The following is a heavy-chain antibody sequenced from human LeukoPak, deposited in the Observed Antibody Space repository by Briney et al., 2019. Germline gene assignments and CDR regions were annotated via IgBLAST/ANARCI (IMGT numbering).Heavy chain of an antibody. CDR2: INSAGIST. Sequence: PGGTLRLSCAASGFTFSTYSMHWVRQAPGKGLVWVSRINSAGISTNYADSVKGRFTISRDNAKNTLSLQMNSPRAEDTAIYYCARDIAAAVDYWGQGTLVTVSS. CDR3: ARDIAAAVDY. CDR1: GFTFSTYS. V-gene: IGHV3-74*01. J-gene: IGHJ4*02. D-gene: IGHD6-13*01.